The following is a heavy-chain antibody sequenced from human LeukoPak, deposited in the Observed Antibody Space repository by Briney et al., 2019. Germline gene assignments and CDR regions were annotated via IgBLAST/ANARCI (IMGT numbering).Heavy chain of an antibody. V-gene: IGHV4-4*07. Sequence: SETLSLTCTGSGGSISSYYWSWLRQPAGKGLEWIGRIYTSGSTNYNPSPKSRVTMAVDTSKNQFSLKLSSVTAADTAVYYCARGVSPQLLALNYWGQGTLVTVSS. D-gene: IGHD3-10*01. CDR1: GGSISSYY. CDR3: ARGVSPQLLALNY. J-gene: IGHJ4*02. CDR2: IYTSGST.